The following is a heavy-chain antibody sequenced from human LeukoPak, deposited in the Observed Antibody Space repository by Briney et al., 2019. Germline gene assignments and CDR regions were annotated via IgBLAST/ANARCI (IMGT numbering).Heavy chain of an antibody. CDR1: GFTFSSYS. CDR2: ISSSSSYI. D-gene: IGHD3-9*01. V-gene: IGHV3-21*01. Sequence: GGSLRLSCAASGFTFSSYSMNWVRQAPGKGLEWVSSISSSSSYIYYADSVMGRFTISRDNAKSSLYLQMNSLRAEDTAVYYCARNYDILTGYFFDYWGQGTLVTVSS. CDR3: ARNYDILTGYFFDY. J-gene: IGHJ4*02.